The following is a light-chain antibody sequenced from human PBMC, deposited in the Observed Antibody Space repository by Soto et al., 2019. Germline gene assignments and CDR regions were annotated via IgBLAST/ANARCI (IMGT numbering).Light chain of an antibody. Sequence: QSALTQPRSVSAPPGQSVTISCTGTSSNVGGYNYVSWYQQNPGKAPKLMIYDASKRPPGVPDRFSGSKSGNAASLTISGLQAEDEADYYCCSYAASYTLVFGGGTKLTVL. V-gene: IGLV2-11*01. CDR3: CSYAASYTLV. J-gene: IGLJ2*01. CDR1: SSNVGGYNY. CDR2: DAS.